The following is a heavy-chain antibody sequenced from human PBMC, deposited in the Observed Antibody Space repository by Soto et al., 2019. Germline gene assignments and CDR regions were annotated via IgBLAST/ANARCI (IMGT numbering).Heavy chain of an antibody. J-gene: IGHJ3*02. CDR3: ARVDYYDSSGPFSDAFDI. CDR2: ISYDRSNK. Sequence: GGSLRLSCAASGFTFSSYAMHWVRQAPGKGLERVAVISYDRSNKYYADTVKGRFTISRDNSNNTLYLKMNSLRAEDTALYYFARVDYYDSSGPFSDAFDIWGQGTMVTVSS. CDR1: GFTFSSYA. V-gene: IGHV3-30-3*01. D-gene: IGHD3-22*01.